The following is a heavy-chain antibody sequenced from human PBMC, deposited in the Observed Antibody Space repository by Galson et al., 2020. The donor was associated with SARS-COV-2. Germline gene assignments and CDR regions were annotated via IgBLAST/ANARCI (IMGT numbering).Heavy chain of an antibody. V-gene: IGHV4-30-2*01. CDR1: GGTISSGGYS. CDR3: ARAGQSGGGNSRGYYYYGMDV. Sequence: SETLSLTCAVSGGTISSGGYSWSWIRQPPGKGLEWIGYIYHSGSTYYNPSLKSRVTISVDRSKNQFSLKLSSVTAADTAVYYCARAGQSGGGNSRGYYYYGMDVWGQGTTVTVSS. J-gene: IGHJ6*02. CDR2: IYHSGST. D-gene: IGHD2-21*02.